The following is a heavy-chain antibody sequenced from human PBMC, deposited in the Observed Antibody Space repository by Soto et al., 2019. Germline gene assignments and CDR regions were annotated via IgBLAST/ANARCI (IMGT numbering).Heavy chain of an antibody. Sequence: GGSLRLSCAASGFTFDDYAMHWVRQAPGKGLEWVSGISWNSGSIGYADSVKGRFTISRDNAKNSLYLQMNSLRAEDTALYYCAKGMVRGVIITDFDYWGQGTLVTVSS. CDR2: ISWNSGSI. CDR1: GFTFDDYA. CDR3: AKGMVRGVIITDFDY. J-gene: IGHJ4*02. V-gene: IGHV3-9*01. D-gene: IGHD3-10*01.